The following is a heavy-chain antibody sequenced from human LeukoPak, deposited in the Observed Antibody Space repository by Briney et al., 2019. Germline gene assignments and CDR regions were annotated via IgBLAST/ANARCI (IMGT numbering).Heavy chain of an antibody. V-gene: IGHV3-23*01. D-gene: IGHD2-15*01. CDR3: ARRCCSGGSCYTRSYGMDV. CDR1: GFTFSNYA. Sequence: GGSLRLSCAASGFTFSNYAMICVRQAPGKGLEWVSAIRESGGSTYHADSVKGRFTISRDNSRNTLYLQMNSLRAADTAPYYWARRCCSGGSCYTRSYGMDVRGEGSTVTVSS. CDR2: IRESGGST. J-gene: IGHJ6*04.